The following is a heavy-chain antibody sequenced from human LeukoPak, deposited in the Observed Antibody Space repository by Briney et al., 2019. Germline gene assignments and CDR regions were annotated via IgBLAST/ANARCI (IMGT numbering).Heavy chain of an antibody. V-gene: IGHV1-18*01. Sequence: ASVKVSCKASGGSFSNYAISWVRQAPGQGLEWMGWSSPYNGNTNYAQELRGRVTMTTDTSTSTAYMELRSLRSDDTAVYYCARGGTSGWRTPNDDYWGQGTLVTVSS. CDR1: GGSFSNYA. CDR3: ARGGTSGWRTPNDDY. D-gene: IGHD6-19*01. CDR2: SSPYNGNT. J-gene: IGHJ4*02.